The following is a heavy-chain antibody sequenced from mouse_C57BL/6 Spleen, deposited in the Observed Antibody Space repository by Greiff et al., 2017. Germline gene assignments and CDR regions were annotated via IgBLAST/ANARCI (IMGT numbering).Heavy chain of an antibody. CDR1: GYSITSGYY. Sequence: EVKLQESGPGLVKPSQSLSLTCSVTGYSITSGYYWNWIRQFPGNKLEWMGYISYDGSNNYNPSLKNRISITRDTSKNQFFLKLNSVTTEDTATYYCARGGLRYAMDYWGQGTSVTVSS. CDR3: ARGGLRYAMDY. D-gene: IGHD1-1*01. V-gene: IGHV3-6*01. CDR2: ISYDGSN. J-gene: IGHJ4*01.